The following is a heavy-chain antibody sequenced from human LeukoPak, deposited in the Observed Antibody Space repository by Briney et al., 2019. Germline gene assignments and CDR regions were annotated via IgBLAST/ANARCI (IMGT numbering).Heavy chain of an antibody. CDR1: GFTVSSSY. J-gene: IGHJ6*02. CDR2: IYSGGST. D-gene: IGHD5-18*01. V-gene: IGHV3-66*01. CDR3: ARAPDTANWYYYYGMDV. Sequence: GGSLRLSCAASGFTVSSSYMSWVRQAPGKGLEWVSVIYSGGSTYYADSVKGRFTISRDNSKNTLYLQMNSLRAEDTAVYYCARAPDTANWYYYYGMDVWGQGTTVTVSS.